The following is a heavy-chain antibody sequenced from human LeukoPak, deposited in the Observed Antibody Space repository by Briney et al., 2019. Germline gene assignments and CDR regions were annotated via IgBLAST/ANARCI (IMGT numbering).Heavy chain of an antibody. Sequence: SETLSLTCAVYGGSFSGYYWSWIRQPPGKGLEWIGETNHSGSTNYNPSLKSRVTISVDTSKNQFSLKLSSVTAADTAVYYCARDRQPSYYYDSSGSTFDYWGQGTLVTVSS. D-gene: IGHD3-22*01. J-gene: IGHJ4*02. CDR3: ARDRQPSYYYDSSGSTFDY. CDR1: GGSFSGYY. CDR2: TNHSGST. V-gene: IGHV4-34*01.